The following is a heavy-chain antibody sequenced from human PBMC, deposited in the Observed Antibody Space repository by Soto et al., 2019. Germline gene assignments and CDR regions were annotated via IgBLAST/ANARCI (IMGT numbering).Heavy chain of an antibody. V-gene: IGHV3-53*01. CDR1: GFTVSSNY. CDR3: ARLPGIAAAGPDY. J-gene: IGHJ4*02. D-gene: IGHD6-13*01. CDR2: IYSGGST. Sequence: PGGSLRLSCAASGFTVSSNYMSWVRQAPGKGLEWVAVIYSGGSTYYADSAKGRFTIARDNSKNTLYLQMNSLRAEDTAVYYWARLPGIAAAGPDYWGQGTLVTVSS.